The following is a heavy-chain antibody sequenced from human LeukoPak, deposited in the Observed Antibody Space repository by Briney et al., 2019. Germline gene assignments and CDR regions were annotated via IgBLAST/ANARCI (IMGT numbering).Heavy chain of an antibody. J-gene: IGHJ4*02. CDR2: IFYSGST. D-gene: IGHD5-24*01. CDR3: AREDGYNSPYYFDY. Sequence: PSETLSLTCTVSGGSISSYYWSWIRQPPGKGLEWIGFIFYSGSTNYNPSVKSRVTISVDTSKNQCSLKLRSVTAADTAVYYCAREDGYNSPYYFDYWGQGTLVTVSS. V-gene: IGHV4-59*01. CDR1: GGSISSYY.